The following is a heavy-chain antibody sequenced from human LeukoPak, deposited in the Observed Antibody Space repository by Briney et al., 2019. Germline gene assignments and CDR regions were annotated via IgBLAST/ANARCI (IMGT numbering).Heavy chain of an antibody. V-gene: IGHV3-23*01. D-gene: IGHD3-10*01. CDR3: AKDHTPFGSGSYSTRYYGMDV. CDR2: ISGSAAST. Sequence: QAGGSLRLSCAASGFTFSSYAMTWVRQAPGKGLEWVSIISGSAASTDYADSVKGRFAISRDNSKTTLYLQMNSLRAEDTAVYFCAKDHTPFGSGSYSTRYYGMDVWGQGTTVIVSS. CDR1: GFTFSSYA. J-gene: IGHJ6*02.